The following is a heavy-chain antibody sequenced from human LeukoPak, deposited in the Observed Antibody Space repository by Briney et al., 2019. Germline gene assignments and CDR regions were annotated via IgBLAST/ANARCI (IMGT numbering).Heavy chain of an antibody. V-gene: IGHV1-18*01. CDR2: ISAQHGQT. CDR3: AGSLGYCTSNVCYLKY. J-gene: IGHJ4*02. D-gene: IGHD2-8*01. CDR1: GYSENFYG. Sequence: ASVKDSCKNSGYSENFYGITRVRQVAGQGLEWMGWISAQHGQTEYAPNSQDRVTMTTDTYTNTAYMELRSLRSDDTAVYYCAGSLGYCTSNVCYLKYWGQGTLVTVSS.